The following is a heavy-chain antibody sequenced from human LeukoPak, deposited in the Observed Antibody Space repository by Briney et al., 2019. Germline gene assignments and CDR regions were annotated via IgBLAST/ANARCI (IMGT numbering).Heavy chain of an antibody. V-gene: IGHV3-73*01. CDR3: TREWFGELLSFDY. Sequence: GGSLRLSCAASGFTFSGSAMHWVRQASGKGLEWVGRIRSKANSYATAYAASVEGRFTISRDDSKNTAYLQMNSLKTEDTAVYYCTREWFGELLSFDYWGQGTLVTVSS. CDR2: IRSKANSYAT. D-gene: IGHD3-10*01. J-gene: IGHJ4*02. CDR1: GFTFSGSA.